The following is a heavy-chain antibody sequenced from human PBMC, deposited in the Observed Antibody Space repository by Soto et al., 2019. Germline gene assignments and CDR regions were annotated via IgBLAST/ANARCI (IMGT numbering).Heavy chain of an antibody. J-gene: IGHJ6*02. Sequence: QVQLVESGGGVVQPGRSLRLSCAASGFIFNSYGMHWVRQAPGKGLEWVALISYDGSNKYYADSVKGRFTISRDNSKNTLYLQMNSLRAEDTAVYYCAKEEGSWVYGMDVWGQGTTVTVSS. CDR3: AKEEGSWVYGMDV. D-gene: IGHD6-13*01. V-gene: IGHV3-30*18. CDR1: GFIFNSYG. CDR2: ISYDGSNK.